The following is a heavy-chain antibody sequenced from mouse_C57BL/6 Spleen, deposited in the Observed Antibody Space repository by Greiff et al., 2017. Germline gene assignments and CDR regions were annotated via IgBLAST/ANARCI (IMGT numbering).Heavy chain of an antibody. J-gene: IGHJ4*01. CDR2: INPGSGGT. V-gene: IGHV1-54*01. CDR3: ARRGYSNPYAMDY. CDR1: GYAFTNYL. Sequence: VQLQQSGAELVRPGTSVKVSCKASGYAFTNYLIEWVKQRPGQGLEWIGVINPGSGGTNYNEKFKGKATLTADKSSSTAYMQLSSLTSEDSAVYVCARRGYSNPYAMDYWGQGTSVTVSS. D-gene: IGHD2-5*01.